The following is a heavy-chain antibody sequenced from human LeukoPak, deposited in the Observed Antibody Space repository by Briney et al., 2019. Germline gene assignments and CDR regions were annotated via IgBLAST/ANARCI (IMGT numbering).Heavy chain of an antibody. J-gene: IGHJ3*02. CDR1: GGSINSYY. Sequence: SETLSLTCTVSGGSINSYYWSWIRQPPGKGLEWIGYIYTSGSTNYNPSLKSRVTISVDTSKNQFSLKLSSVTAADTAVYYCARSDDDAFDIWGQGTMVTVSS. CDR3: ARSDDDAFDI. CDR2: IYTSGST. V-gene: IGHV4-4*09.